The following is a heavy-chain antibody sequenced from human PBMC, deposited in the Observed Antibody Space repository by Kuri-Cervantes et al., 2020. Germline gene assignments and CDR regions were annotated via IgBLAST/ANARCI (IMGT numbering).Heavy chain of an antibody. J-gene: IGHJ4*02. Sequence: SETLSLTCTVSGGSISSYYWSWIRQPPGKGLEWIGYIYYSGSTNYNPSLKSRVTISVDTSKNQFSLKLSSVTAADTAVYYCARDPYYFDYWGQGTLVTVSS. CDR1: GGSISSYY. CDR3: ARDPYYFDY. V-gene: IGHV4-59*01. CDR2: IYYSGST.